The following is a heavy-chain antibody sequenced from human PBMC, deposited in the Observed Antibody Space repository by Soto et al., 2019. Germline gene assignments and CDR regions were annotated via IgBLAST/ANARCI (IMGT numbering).Heavy chain of an antibody. CDR3: ATERFAGSVQGDAFEI. CDR1: GYTLTELS. D-gene: IGHD2-8*02. V-gene: IGHV1-24*01. Sequence: AAVKVSCKVSGYTLTELSMHWVRQAPGKGLEWMGGFDPEDGETIYAQKFQGRVTMTEDTSTDTAYMELSSLRSEDTAVYYCATERFAGSVQGDAFEICGQGKMVTV. J-gene: IGHJ3*02. CDR2: FDPEDGET.